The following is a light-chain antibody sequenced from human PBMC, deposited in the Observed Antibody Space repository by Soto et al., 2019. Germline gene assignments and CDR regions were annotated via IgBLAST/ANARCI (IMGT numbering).Light chain of an antibody. V-gene: IGKV3-15*01. J-gene: IGKJ4*01. CDR3: QNYNNWLGN. Sequence: EIVVTQSPALLSVSPGERVTLSCRASQSVISSIAWYQQKLGQAPRLLIYGASTRATGIPARFSGSGSGTELFIIISSLQFEIFALYYCQNYNNWLGNFGGGTKVEIK. CDR1: QSVISS. CDR2: GAS.